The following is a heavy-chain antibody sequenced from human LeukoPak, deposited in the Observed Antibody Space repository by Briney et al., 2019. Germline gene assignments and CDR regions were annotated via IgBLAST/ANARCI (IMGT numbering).Heavy chain of an antibody. D-gene: IGHD3-22*01. J-gene: IGHJ4*02. V-gene: IGHV3-23*01. CDR3: AKDRGRYYDSSGYYWGYYFDS. Sequence: GGSLRLSCAASGFTTSNYAVNLVRQATGKGLEWVSTMTGSGGSTFYADSVKGRFTISRDNSMDTLYLQMSSLRAEDTAVYYCAKDRGRYYDSSGYYWGYYFDSWGQGILVTVST. CDR2: MTGSGGST. CDR1: GFTTSNYA.